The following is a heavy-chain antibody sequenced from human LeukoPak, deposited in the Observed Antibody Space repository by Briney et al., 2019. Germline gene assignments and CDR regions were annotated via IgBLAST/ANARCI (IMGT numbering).Heavy chain of an antibody. CDR3: ARGGSGRKYYYMDV. D-gene: IGHD1-26*01. V-gene: IGHV3-7*04. CDR2: IYRDGSEK. Sequence: GGSLRLSCAASRLTLSGYWMSWVRQAPGKGLEWVANIYRDGSEKYYVDSVKGRFTISRDNAKNSLYLQMNSLGVDDTAVYYCARGGSGRKYYYMDVWGKGTTVTVSS. CDR1: RLTLSGYW. J-gene: IGHJ6*03.